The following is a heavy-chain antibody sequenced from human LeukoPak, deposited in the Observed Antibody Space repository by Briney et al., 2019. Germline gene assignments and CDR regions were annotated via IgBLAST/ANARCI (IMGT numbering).Heavy chain of an antibody. Sequence: GGSLRLSCAASGFTVSSNYMSWVRQAPGKGLEWVSVIYSGGSTYYADSVKGRFTISRDNSKNTLYLQMNSLRAEDTAVYYCARDPGVDCRSTSCSRLYGMDVWGQGTTVTVSS. CDR3: ARDPGVDCRSTSCSRLYGMDV. D-gene: IGHD2-2*01. CDR1: GFTVSSNY. V-gene: IGHV3-53*01. CDR2: IYSGGST. J-gene: IGHJ6*02.